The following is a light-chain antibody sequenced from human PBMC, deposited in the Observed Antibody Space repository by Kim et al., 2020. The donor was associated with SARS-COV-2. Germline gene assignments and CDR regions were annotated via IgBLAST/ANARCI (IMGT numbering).Light chain of an antibody. V-gene: IGLV3-1*01. Sequence: SYELTQPPSVTVSPGQTASITCSGDKLGDKYACWYQQKPGQSPVLAIYQDTKRPSGIPERFSGSNLGNTATLTISGTEAMDEADYYCQAWDSSSYVFGTG. CDR1: KLGDKY. J-gene: IGLJ1*01. CDR2: QDT. CDR3: QAWDSSSYV.